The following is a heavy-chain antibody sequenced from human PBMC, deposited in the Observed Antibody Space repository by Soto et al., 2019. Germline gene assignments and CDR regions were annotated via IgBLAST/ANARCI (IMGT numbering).Heavy chain of an antibody. V-gene: IGHV3-23*01. CDR2: ISGSGGST. J-gene: IGHJ4*02. Sequence: EVQLLESGGGLVQPGGSLRLSCAASGFTFSSYAMSWVRQAPGKGLEWVSAISGSGGSTYYADSVKGRFTISRDNSKHTLYLQMNSLRAEDTAVYYCAKVVGYSSSYPQWGQGTLVTVSS. CDR1: GFTFSSYA. D-gene: IGHD6-13*01. CDR3: AKVVGYSSSYPQ.